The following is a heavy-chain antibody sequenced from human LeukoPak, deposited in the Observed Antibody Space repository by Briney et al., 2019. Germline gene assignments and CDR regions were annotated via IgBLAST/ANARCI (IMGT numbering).Heavy chain of an antibody. CDR1: GGSFSGYY. CDR3: ARGRPPYGY. Sequence: KPSETLSLTCAVYGGSFSGYYWSWIRQPPGKGLEWIGEINHSGSTNYNPSLKSRVTISVDTSENQFSLKLSSVTAADTAVYYCARGRPPYGYWGQGTLVTVSS. J-gene: IGHJ4*02. V-gene: IGHV4-34*01. D-gene: IGHD2-21*01. CDR2: INHSGST.